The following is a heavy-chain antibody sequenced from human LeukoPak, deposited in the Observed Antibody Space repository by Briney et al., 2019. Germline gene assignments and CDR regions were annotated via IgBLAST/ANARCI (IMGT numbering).Heavy chain of an antibody. CDR1: GFTFSSFE. V-gene: IGHV3-48*03. D-gene: IGHD3-22*01. CDR2: ISSSGITI. Sequence: GGSLRLSCEGSGFTFSSFEMNWVRQAPGKGLEWVSYISSSGITIYYADSVKGRFTISRDNAKNSLYLQVNSLRAEDTAVYYCARGYSSGYYGPFFDCWGQGALVTVSS. J-gene: IGHJ4*02. CDR3: ARGYSSGYYGPFFDC.